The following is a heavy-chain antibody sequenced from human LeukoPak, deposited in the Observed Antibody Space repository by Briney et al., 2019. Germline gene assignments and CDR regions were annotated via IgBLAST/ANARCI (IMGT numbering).Heavy chain of an antibody. J-gene: IGHJ4*02. V-gene: IGHV3-30*18. CDR1: GFTFSSYG. Sequence: GGSLRLSCAASGFTFSSYGMHWVRQAPGKGLEWVAVISYDGSNKYYADSVKGRFTISRDNSKNTLYLQMNSLRAEDTAVYYCAKDLGGDYYWGQGTLFTVSS. CDR2: ISYDGSNK. CDR3: AKDLGGDYY. D-gene: IGHD2-21*01.